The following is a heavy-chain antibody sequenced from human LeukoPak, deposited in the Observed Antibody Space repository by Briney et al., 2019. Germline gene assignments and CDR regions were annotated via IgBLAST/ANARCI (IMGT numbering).Heavy chain of an antibody. CDR2: ISSSSSYI. J-gene: IGHJ6*03. CDR3: ARSYLRVGSSSAEPDYYYYYMDV. CDR1: GFTFSSYA. D-gene: IGHD6-6*01. Sequence: PGGSLRLSCAASGFTFSSYAMSWVRQAPGKGLEWVSSISSSSSYIYYADSVKGRFTISRDNAKNSLYLQMNSLRAEDTAVYYCARSYLRVGSSSAEPDYYYYYMDVWGKGTTVTVSS. V-gene: IGHV3-21*01.